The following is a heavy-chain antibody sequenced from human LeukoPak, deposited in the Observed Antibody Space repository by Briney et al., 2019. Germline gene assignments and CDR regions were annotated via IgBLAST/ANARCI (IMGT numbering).Heavy chain of an antibody. J-gene: IGHJ5*02. D-gene: IGHD3-10*01. CDR3: ARGVWFGDVIWFDP. CDR1: GGSLSIYY. V-gene: IGHV4-59*01. CDR2: IYDSENT. Sequence: SETLSLTCTVSGGSLSIYYWSWIRQPPGQGLEWIAYIYDSENTNYNPSLKSRVTISVDTSKNQFSLKLSSVTAADTAVYYCARGVWFGDVIWFDPWDQGTLVSVSS.